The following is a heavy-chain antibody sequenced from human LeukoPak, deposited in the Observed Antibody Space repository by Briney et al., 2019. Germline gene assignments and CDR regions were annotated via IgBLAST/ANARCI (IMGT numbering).Heavy chain of an antibody. CDR3: TRALPDYGGYSPYYYGLDA. CDR1: GFTFSSYD. V-gene: IGHV3-13*01. J-gene: IGHJ6*02. Sequence: PGGSLRLSCAASGFTFSSYDMHWVRQVTGKGLEWVSAIGTAGDAYYPGSVKGRFTISRENAKNSLHLQMNSLRAGDTAVYYCTRALPDYGGYSPYYYGLDAWGQGTTVTVSS. D-gene: IGHD4-23*01. CDR2: IGTAGDA.